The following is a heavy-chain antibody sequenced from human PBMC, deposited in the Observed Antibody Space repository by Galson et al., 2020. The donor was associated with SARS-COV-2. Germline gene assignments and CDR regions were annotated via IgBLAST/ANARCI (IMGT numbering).Heavy chain of an antibody. V-gene: IGHV4-61*01. CDR1: GGSVSSGSYY. Sequence: ASETLSLTCTVSGGSVSSGSYYWSWIRQPPGKGLEWIGYIYYSGSTNYNPSLKSRVTISVDTSKNQFSLKLSSVTAADTAVYYCARGKIVVVPAAINGMDVWGQGTTVTVSS. CDR3: ARGKIVVVPAAINGMDV. D-gene: IGHD2-2*02. CDR2: IYYSGST. J-gene: IGHJ6*02.